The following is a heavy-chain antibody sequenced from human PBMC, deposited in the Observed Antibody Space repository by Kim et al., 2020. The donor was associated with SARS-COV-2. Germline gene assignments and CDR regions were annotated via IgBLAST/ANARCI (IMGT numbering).Heavy chain of an antibody. J-gene: IGHJ3*02. V-gene: IGHV3-15*01. D-gene: IGHD2-2*01. CDR3: TTERGGYRSSTSCYGDDAFDI. Sequence: GGSLRLSCAASGFTFSNAWMSWVRQAPGKGLEWVGRIKSKTDGGTTDYPAPVKGRFTNSRDDSKNTLYLQMNSLKTEDTAVYYCTTERGGYRSSTSCYGDDAFDIWGQGTMVTVSS. CDR1: GFTFSNAW. CDR2: IKSKTDGGTT.